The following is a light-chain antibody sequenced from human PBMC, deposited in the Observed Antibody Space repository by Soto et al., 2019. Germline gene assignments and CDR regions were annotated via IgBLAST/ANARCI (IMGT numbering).Light chain of an antibody. CDR1: QSVSSY. Sequence: EIVLTQSPATLSLSPGERATLSCRASQSVSSYLAWYQQKPGQAPRLLIYDASNRATGIPARFSGSGSGTDFPLTISSLEPEDFAVYYCQQRRKWPGLTFGGGTKVEIK. CDR3: QQRRKWPGLT. J-gene: IGKJ4*01. V-gene: IGKV3-11*01. CDR2: DAS.